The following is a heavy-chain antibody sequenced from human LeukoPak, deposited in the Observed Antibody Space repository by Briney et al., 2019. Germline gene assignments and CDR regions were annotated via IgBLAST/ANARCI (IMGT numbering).Heavy chain of an antibody. CDR2: INPNSGGT. J-gene: IGHJ4*02. CDR3: ARGTGAGGRGRLDS. V-gene: IGHV1-2*07. Sequence: ASEKVSCKASGYTFTDYYIHWVRQAPGQGLEWMGWINPNSGGTNYAHKFLGRVTMTRDTSISTAYMDLSGLRSDDTAVYFCARGTGAGGRGRLDSWGQGTLVTVSS. D-gene: IGHD6-13*01. CDR1: GYTFTDYY.